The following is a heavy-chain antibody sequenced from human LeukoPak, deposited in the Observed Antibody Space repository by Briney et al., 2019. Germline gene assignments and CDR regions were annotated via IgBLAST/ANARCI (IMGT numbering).Heavy chain of an antibody. CDR1: GGTFSNFA. J-gene: IGHJ5*02. V-gene: IGHV1-69*06. CDR3: AREGGVSS. Sequence: SVKVSCKASGGTFSNFAVNWVRQAPGQGLEWMGGIIPIFGTTNCAPKFQDRVTITADKSTSTAYMELSSLRSEDTAVYYCAREGGVSSWGQGTLVTVSS. CDR2: IIPIFGTT.